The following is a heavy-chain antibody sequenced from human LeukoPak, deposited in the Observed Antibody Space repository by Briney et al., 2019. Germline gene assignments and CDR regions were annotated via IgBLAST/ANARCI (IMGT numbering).Heavy chain of an antibody. V-gene: IGHV1-46*01. CDR2: INPSGGST. CDR3: ARDLEESSTSCYLDY. Sequence: ASVKVSCKASGYTFTSYYMHWVRQAPGQGLEWMGIINPSGGSTNYAQKFQGRVTMTRDTSTSTVCMELSSLRSEDTAVYYCARDLEESSTSCYLDYWGQGTLVTVSS. CDR1: GYTFTSYY. D-gene: IGHD2-2*01. J-gene: IGHJ4*02.